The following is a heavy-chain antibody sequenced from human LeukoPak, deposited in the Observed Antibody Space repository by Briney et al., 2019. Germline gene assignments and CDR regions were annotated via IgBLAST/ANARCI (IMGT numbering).Heavy chain of an antibody. J-gene: IGHJ4*02. Sequence: GGSLRLSCAASGFTFSSDSMNWVRQAPGKGLEWVSSISSSSSYIYYAHSVKGRFTISRDNAKNSLYLQMNSLRAEDTAVYYCARYAGYSVTRFDYWGQGTLVTVSS. CDR2: ISSSSSYI. D-gene: IGHD6-13*01. V-gene: IGHV3-21*01. CDR3: ARYAGYSVTRFDY. CDR1: GFTFSSDS.